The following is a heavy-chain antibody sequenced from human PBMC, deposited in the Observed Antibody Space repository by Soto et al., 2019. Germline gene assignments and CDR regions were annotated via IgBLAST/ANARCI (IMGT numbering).Heavy chain of an antibody. D-gene: IGHD6-19*01. CDR3: ERAPYSSGWPDS. Sequence: SETLSLTCTVSGGSVSSGGYFWSWIRQPPGKGLEWIGYISYSGSTKYNPPLESRVTISVDTSNKNFSLKLASVTAADTAVYYCERAPYSSGWPDSWGQGTLVTVSS. J-gene: IGHJ4*02. CDR1: GGSVSSGGYF. V-gene: IGHV4-61*03. CDR2: ISYSGST.